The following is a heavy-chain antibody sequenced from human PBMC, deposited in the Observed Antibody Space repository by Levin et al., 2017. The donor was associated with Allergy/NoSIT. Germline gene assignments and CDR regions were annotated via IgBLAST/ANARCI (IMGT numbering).Heavy chain of an antibody. Sequence: SETLSLTCTVSGVSVSSYYWSWIRQPPGKGLEWIGYIYYSGSTNYNPSLKSRVTMSVDTSKNQFSLRLRSVTAADTAMYYCARLGYQLLFPVGAFDIWGQGTMVTVSA. D-gene: IGHD2-2*01. J-gene: IGHJ3*02. CDR3: ARLGYQLLFPVGAFDI. CDR1: GVSVSSYY. V-gene: IGHV4-59*08. CDR2: IYYSGST.